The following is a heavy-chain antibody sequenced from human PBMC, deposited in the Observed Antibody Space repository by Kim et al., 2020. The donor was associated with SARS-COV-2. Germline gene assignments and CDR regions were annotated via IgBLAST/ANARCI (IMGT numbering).Heavy chain of an antibody. J-gene: IGHJ4*02. Sequence: GGSLILSCAASGFIFSGSTMHWVRQASGKGLEWVGRIRSKPKNYATEYTVSVKGRFTVSRDDSKNTAYLQMNGLKTEDTAVYYCATYTDYFFNYWGQGSL. CDR3: ATYTDYFFNY. CDR2: IRSKPKNYAT. V-gene: IGHV3-73*01. D-gene: IGHD4-17*01. CDR1: GFIFSGST.